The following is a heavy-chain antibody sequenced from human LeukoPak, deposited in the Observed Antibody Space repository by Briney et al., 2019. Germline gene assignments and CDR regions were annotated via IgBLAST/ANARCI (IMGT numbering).Heavy chain of an antibody. CDR2: LHADGIER. V-gene: IGHV3-7*01. CDR3: ARGGYIFDY. CDR1: GFTLSGYW. J-gene: IGHJ4*02. D-gene: IGHD5-12*01. Sequence: GGSLRLSCAASGFTLSGYWMSWVRQAPGKGLEWVARLHADGIERYYVDPVKGRFTISRDNAKNSLHLQMYSLRLDDTAVYYCARGGYIFDYLGQGTLVTVSS.